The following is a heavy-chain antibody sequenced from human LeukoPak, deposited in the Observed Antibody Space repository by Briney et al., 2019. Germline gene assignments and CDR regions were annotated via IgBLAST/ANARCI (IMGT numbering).Heavy chain of an antibody. Sequence: GGSLRLSCAASGXTFSDYFMTWIRQAPGKGLEWLSYISSSSTYTDYADSVKGRFTISRDNAKNSLYLQMNSLRDEDTAVYYCARARDGSYDYWGQGTLVTVSS. CDR3: ARARDGSYDY. CDR2: ISSSSTYT. J-gene: IGHJ4*02. CDR1: GXTFSDYF. V-gene: IGHV3-11*06. D-gene: IGHD1-26*01.